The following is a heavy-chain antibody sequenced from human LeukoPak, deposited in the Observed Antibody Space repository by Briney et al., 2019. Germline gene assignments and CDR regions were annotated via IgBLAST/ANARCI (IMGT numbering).Heavy chain of an antibody. D-gene: IGHD6-13*01. J-gene: IGHJ4*02. CDR2: IWYDGSNK. Sequence: PGGSLRLSSAASGFTFSSYAMSWVRQAPGKGRWWGAVIWYDGSNKDYADSVKGRFTISRDNSKNTLYLQMISLRAEDTAVYYCAKDQTMTAGGTDYWGQGTLVTVSS. CDR3: AKDQTMTAGGTDY. CDR1: GFTFSSYA. V-gene: IGHV3-33*06.